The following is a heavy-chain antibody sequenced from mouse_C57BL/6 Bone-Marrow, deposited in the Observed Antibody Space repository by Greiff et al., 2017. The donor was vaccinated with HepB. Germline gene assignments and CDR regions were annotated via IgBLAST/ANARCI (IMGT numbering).Heavy chain of an antibody. V-gene: IGHV5-6*01. CDR1: GFTFSSYG. Sequence: EVKLMDSGGDLVKPGGSLKLSCAASGFTFSSYGMSWVRQTPDKRLEWVATISSGGSYTYYPDSVKGRFTISRDNAKNTLYLQMSSLKSEDTAMYYCARHAIYYGYDWGQGTTLTVSS. CDR3: ARHAIYYGYD. D-gene: IGHD2-2*01. J-gene: IGHJ2*01. CDR2: ISSGGSYT.